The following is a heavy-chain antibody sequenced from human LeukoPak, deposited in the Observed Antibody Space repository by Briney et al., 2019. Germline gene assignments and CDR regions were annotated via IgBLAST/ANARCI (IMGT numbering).Heavy chain of an antibody. V-gene: IGHV1-2*02. Sequence: GASVKVSCKASGYTFTGYYMHWVRQAPGQGLEWMGWINPNSGGTNYAQKFQGRVTMTRDTPISTAYMELSRLRSDDTAVYYCARVKRKGITMVRGVYDYWGQGTLVTVSS. D-gene: IGHD3-10*01. J-gene: IGHJ4*02. CDR3: ARVKRKGITMVRGVYDY. CDR2: INPNSGGT. CDR1: GYTFTGYY.